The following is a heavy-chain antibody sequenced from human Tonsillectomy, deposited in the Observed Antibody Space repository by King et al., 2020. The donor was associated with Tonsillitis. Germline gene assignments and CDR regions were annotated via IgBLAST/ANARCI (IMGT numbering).Heavy chain of an antibody. CDR2: IYYSGRT. CDR3: ARVPKYYYDSSGYYHEAFDI. V-gene: IGHV4-59*01. D-gene: IGHD3-22*01. CDR1: GGSISSYY. J-gene: IGHJ3*02. Sequence: QLQESGPGLVKPSETLSLTCTVSGGSISSYYWSWIRQPPGKGLEWIGYIYYSGRTNYNPSLKSRVTISVDTSKNQFSLKLSSVTAADTAVYYCARVPKYYYDSSGYYHEAFDIWGQGTMVTVSS.